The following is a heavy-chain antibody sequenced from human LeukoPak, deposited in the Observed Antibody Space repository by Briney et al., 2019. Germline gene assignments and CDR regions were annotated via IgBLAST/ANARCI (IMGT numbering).Heavy chain of an antibody. D-gene: IGHD3-22*01. J-gene: IGHJ4*02. Sequence: QPGRSLRLSCAASGFTFSSYAMHWVRQAPGKGLEWVAVISYDGSNKYYADSVKGRFTISRDNSKNTLYLQMNSLRAEDTAVYYCAGNTYYYDSSGLNWGQGTLVTVSS. CDR1: GFTFSSYA. CDR3: AGNTYYYDSSGLN. CDR2: ISYDGSNK. V-gene: IGHV3-30-3*01.